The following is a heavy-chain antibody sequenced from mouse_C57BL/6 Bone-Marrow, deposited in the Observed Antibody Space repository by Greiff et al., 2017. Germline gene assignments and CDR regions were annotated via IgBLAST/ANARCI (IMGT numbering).Heavy chain of an antibody. Sequence: EVQLQQSGPVLVKPGASVKMSCKASGYTFTDYYMNWVQQSHGKSLEWIGVINPYNGGTSYNQKFKGKATLTVDKSSSTAYLELNSLTAEVSAVYYCARHDWGQGTLVTVSA. CDR2: INPYNGGT. CDR3: ARHD. J-gene: IGHJ3*01. CDR1: GYTFTDYY. V-gene: IGHV1-19*01.